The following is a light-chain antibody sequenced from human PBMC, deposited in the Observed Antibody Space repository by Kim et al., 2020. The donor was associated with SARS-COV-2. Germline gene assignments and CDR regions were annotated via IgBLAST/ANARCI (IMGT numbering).Light chain of an antibody. CDR1: QSGDGY. CDR2: NAS. J-gene: IGKJ5*01. Sequence: SSSAGDGATLSCRASQSGDGYGAWLQQKPGQAPRLLISNASNRAAGVPARFSGSGSGTDFTLTISSLEPEDFAVYYCQQRRKSITFGQGTRLEIK. CDR3: QQRRKSIT. V-gene: IGKV3-11*01.